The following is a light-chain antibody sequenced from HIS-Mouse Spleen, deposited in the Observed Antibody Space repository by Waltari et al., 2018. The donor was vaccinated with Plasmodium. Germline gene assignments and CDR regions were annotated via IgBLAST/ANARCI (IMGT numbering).Light chain of an antibody. CDR2: EGS. Sequence: QSALTQPASVSGSPGQSITISCTGTSRDVGSYNLVSWYQQQPGKAPKHMIYEGSKRPVGVCIRVSGSKSGTTASLTISGLQAEDEADYYCCSYAGSSTPYVFGTGTKVTVL. J-gene: IGLJ1*01. V-gene: IGLV2-23*01. CDR1: SRDVGSYNL. CDR3: CSYAGSSTPYV.